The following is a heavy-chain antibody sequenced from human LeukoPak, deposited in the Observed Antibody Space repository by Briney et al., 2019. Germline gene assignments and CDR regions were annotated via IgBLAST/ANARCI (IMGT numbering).Heavy chain of an antibody. CDR2: IYHSGST. J-gene: IGHJ4*02. V-gene: IGHV4-4*02. Sequence: PSETLSLTCAVSGGSISSSNWWSWVRQPPGKGLEWIGEIYHSGSTNYNPSLKGRVTISVDTSKNQFSLKLSSVTAADTAVYYCARAPSSAYDILAGYYRAISYYFDYWGQGTLVTVSS. CDR1: GGSISSSNW. CDR3: ARAPSSAYDILAGYYRAISYYFDY. D-gene: IGHD3-9*01.